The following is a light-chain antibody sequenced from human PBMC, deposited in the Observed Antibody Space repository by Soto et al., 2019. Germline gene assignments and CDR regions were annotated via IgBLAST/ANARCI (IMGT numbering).Light chain of an antibody. CDR1: SNNY. J-gene: IGKJ5*01. CDR3: PQYGTPIT. V-gene: IGKV3-20*01. Sequence: SNNYLAWYQQKPGQAPRLLIYGASSSATGIPERFSGSGSGTDFTLTISRMEPDDFAVCYCPQYGTPITFGQGTGLEIK. CDR2: GAS.